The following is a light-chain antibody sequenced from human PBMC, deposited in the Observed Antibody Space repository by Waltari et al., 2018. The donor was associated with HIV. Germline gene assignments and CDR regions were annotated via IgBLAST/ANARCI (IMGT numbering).Light chain of an antibody. J-gene: IGLJ3*02. CDR1: SSDVGGYNY. CDR3: SSYTSSSTRV. V-gene: IGLV2-14*03. Sequence: QSALTQPASVSGSPGQSFTISCPGTSSDVGGYNYVSWYQRHPGKAPKLIIYDVSNRPSGVSNRFSGSKSGNRASLTISGLQAEDEADYYCSSYTSSSTRVFGGGTTVTVL. CDR2: DVS.